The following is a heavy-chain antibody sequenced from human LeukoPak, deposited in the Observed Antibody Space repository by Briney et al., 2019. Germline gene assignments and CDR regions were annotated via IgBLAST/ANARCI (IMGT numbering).Heavy chain of an antibody. J-gene: IGHJ6*03. D-gene: IGHD3-22*01. CDR3: ARGPEHYYDSSGYYYYYYSMDV. Sequence: KPSETLSLTCAVYGGSFSGYYWSWIRQPPGKGLEWIGEINHSGSTNYNPSLKSRVTISVDTSKNQFSLKLSSVTAADTAVYYCARGPEHYYDSSGYYYYYYSMDVWGKGTTVTVSS. CDR2: INHSGST. CDR1: GGSFSGYY. V-gene: IGHV4-34*01.